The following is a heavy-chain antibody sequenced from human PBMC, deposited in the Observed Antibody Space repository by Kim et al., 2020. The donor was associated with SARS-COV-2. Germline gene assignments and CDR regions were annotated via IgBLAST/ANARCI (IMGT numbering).Heavy chain of an antibody. CDR1: GFTFSSYG. V-gene: IGHV3-33*05. D-gene: IGHD3-10*01. CDR2: ISYDGSNK. J-gene: IGHJ5*02. CDR3: ARETEDSFGELLGWFDP. Sequence: GGSLRLSCAASGFTFSSYGMHWVRQAPGKGLEWVAVISYDGSNKYYADSVKGRFTISRDNSKNTLYLQMNSLRAEDTAVYYCARETEDSFGELLGWFDPWGQGTLVTVSS.